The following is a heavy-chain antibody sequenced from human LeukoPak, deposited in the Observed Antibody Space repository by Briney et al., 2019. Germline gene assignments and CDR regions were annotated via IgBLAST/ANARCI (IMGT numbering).Heavy chain of an antibody. V-gene: IGHV4-59*01. J-gene: IGHJ3*02. Sequence: KPSETLSLTCTVSGGSISSYYWSWIRQPPGKGLEWIGYIYYSGSTNYNPSLKSQVSISVDTSRNQLSLKLSSVTAADTAMYYCARGSAFDIWGQGTMVTVSS. CDR3: ARGSAFDI. CDR1: GGSISSYY. CDR2: IYYSGST.